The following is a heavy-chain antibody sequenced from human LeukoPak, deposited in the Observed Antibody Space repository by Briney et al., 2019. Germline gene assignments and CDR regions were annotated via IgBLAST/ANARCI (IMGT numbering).Heavy chain of an antibody. CDR3: ARAFGTMVRGVTLNWFDP. CDR1: GYTFTSHD. D-gene: IGHD3-10*01. V-gene: IGHV7-4-1*02. Sequence: ASVKGSCKASGYTFTSHDINWVRQATGQGLEWMGWINTNTGNPTYAQGFTGRFVFSLDTSVSTAYLQISSLKAEDTAVYYCARAFGTMVRGVTLNWFDPWGQGTLVTVSS. CDR2: INTNTGNP. J-gene: IGHJ5*02.